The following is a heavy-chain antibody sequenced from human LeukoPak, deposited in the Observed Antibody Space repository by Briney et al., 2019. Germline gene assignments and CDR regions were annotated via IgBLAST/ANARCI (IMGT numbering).Heavy chain of an antibody. CDR1: GASISSNY. V-gene: IGHV4-4*09. CDR2: IYTSVST. D-gene: IGHD3-22*01. CDR3: ARHYYYDSVDI. J-gene: IGHJ3*02. Sequence: LETLSLTCTVSGASISSNYWTWIRQPPGKGLEWIGYIYTSVSTIYNPSLKSRLTMSLDTSKNQFSPKLSSVTAADTAVYYCARHYYYDSVDIWGQGTMVTVSS.